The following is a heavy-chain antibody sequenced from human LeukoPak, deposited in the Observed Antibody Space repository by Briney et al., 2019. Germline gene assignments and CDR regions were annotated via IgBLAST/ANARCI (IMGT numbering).Heavy chain of an antibody. J-gene: IGHJ6*03. Sequence: SETLSLTCTVSGGSISSSSYYWGWIRQPPGKGLEWIGSIYYSGSTYYNPSLKSRVTISVDTSKNQFSLKLSSVTAADTAVYYCARQIFGRRGSGSYYNVSYYYYYYMDVWGKGTTVTISS. CDR3: ARQIFGRRGSGSYYNVSYYYYYYMDV. V-gene: IGHV4-39*01. D-gene: IGHD3-10*01. CDR1: GGSISSSSYY. CDR2: IYYSGST.